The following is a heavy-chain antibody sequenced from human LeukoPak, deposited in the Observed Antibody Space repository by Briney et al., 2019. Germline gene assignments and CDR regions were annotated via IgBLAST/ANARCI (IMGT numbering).Heavy chain of an antibody. CDR2: IYYSGST. D-gene: IGHD3-3*01. Sequence: PSETLSLTCTVSGGSISSGGYYWSWIRQHPRKGLEWIGYIYYSGSTYYNPSLKSRVTISVDTSKNQFSLKLSSVTAADTAVYYCARVIFGVVIDYWGQGTLVTVSS. J-gene: IGHJ4*02. CDR3: ARVIFGVVIDY. CDR1: GGSISSGGYY. V-gene: IGHV4-31*03.